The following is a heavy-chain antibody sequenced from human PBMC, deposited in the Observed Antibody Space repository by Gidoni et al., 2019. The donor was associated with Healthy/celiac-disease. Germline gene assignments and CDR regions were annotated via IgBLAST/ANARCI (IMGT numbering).Heavy chain of an antibody. V-gene: IGHV3-53*04. Sequence: EVQLVESGGGLVQPGGSLRLSCAASGFTVSSNSMSWVRQAPGKGLEWVSVIYSGGSTYYADSVKGRFTISRHNSKNTLYLQMNSLRAEDTAVYYCARGDYMGNYYGSGNSPLDYWGQGTLVTVSS. CDR3: ARGDYMGNYYGSGNSPLDY. J-gene: IGHJ4*02. CDR1: GFTVSSNS. D-gene: IGHD3-10*01. CDR2: IYSGGST.